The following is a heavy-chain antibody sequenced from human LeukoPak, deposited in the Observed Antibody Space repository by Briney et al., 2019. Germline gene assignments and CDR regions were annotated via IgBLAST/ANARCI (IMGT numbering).Heavy chain of an antibody. Sequence: ASVRVSCKASGYTFTDYYMHWVRQAPGQGLEWMGWINPNSGGTNYAQKFQGRVTMTRDTSISTAYMELSRLRSDDTAVYYCTRVYGDHYGSGVIDYWGQGTLVTISS. V-gene: IGHV1-2*02. CDR3: TRVYGDHYGSGVIDY. CDR2: INPNSGGT. D-gene: IGHD3-10*01. J-gene: IGHJ4*02. CDR1: GYTFTDYY.